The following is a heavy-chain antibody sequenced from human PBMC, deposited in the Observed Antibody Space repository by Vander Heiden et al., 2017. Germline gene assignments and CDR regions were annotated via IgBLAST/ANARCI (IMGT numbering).Heavy chain of an antibody. J-gene: IGHJ4*02. D-gene: IGHD6-19*01. CDR2: ISYDGSDK. Sequence: VQLVEAGGGVVQPGRSLRLPCAASGFTFSNYTMHWVSQAPGKGLEWVAVISYDGSDKYYADSVKGRFTISRDNSKNTLYLQMNSLRAEDTAVFYCACRGFDAGDWYNGPFDYWGQGTLVTVSS. CDR3: ACRGFDAGDWYNGPFDY. CDR1: GFTFSNYT. V-gene: IGHV3-30-3*01.